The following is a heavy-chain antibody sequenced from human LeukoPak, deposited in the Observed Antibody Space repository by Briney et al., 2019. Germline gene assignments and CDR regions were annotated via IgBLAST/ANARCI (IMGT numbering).Heavy chain of an antibody. J-gene: IGHJ3*02. Sequence: GGSLRLSCAASGFTFSSYAMHWVRQAPGKGLEWVAVISYDGSNKYYADSVKGRFTISRDNSKNTLYLQMNSLRAEDTAVYYCARYRVTTWAFDIWGQGTMVTVSS. D-gene: IGHD4-17*01. V-gene: IGHV3-30-3*01. CDR3: ARYRVTTWAFDI. CDR1: GFTFSSYA. CDR2: ISYDGSNK.